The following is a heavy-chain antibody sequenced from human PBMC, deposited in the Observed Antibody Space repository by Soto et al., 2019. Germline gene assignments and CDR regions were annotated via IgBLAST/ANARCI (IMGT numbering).Heavy chain of an antibody. D-gene: IGHD4-17*01. J-gene: IGHJ5*01. CDR1: GFSFDEYG. CDR3: ARDHRWGYEYGDYGDS. CDR2: IHHNGGST. V-gene: IGHV3-20*04. Sequence: EVQLVESGGGVVRPGGSLRLACAVSGFSFDEYGMSWVRQVPGKGPEWVAGIHHNGGSTGYADSVKGRFTISRDDAKNSLYLQMNSLRAEDTAFYYCARDHRWGYEYGDYGDSWGHGTLVTVSS.